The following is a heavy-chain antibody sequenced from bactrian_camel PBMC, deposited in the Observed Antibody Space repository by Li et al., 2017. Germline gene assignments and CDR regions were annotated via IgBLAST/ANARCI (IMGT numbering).Heavy chain of an antibody. J-gene: IGHJ4*01. CDR3: AAGRTFIVQRLMGPVDY. D-gene: IGHD4*01. CDR1: EYIYSSYS. CDR2: VASDDIST. Sequence: VQLVESGGGSVQAGGSLRLSCVASEYIYSSYSMGWFRQAPGKEREGVAAVASDDISTYYTDSVKGRFTISRDNAKHTMYLQMDRLKPEDTGLYYCAAGRTFIVQRLMGPVDYWGQGTQVTVS. V-gene: IGHV3S31*01.